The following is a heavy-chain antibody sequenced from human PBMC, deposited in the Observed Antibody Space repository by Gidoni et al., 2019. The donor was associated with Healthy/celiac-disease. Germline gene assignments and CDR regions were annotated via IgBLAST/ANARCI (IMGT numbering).Heavy chain of an antibody. V-gene: IGHV3-33*01. CDR2: IWYDGSNK. D-gene: IGHD5-18*01. CDR3: ARGLQRGYSLGIDY. Sequence: QVQLVESGGGVVQPGKGLRRSCEESGFTFSSYGMHWVRQAPGKGREWVAVIWYDGSNKYYADSVKGRFTISRDNSKNTLYLQMNSLRAEDTAVYYCARGLQRGYSLGIDYWGQGTLVTVSS. CDR1: GFTFSSYG. J-gene: IGHJ4*02.